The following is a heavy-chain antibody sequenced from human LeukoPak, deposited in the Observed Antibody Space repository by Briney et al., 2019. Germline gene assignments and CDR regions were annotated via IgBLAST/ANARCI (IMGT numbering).Heavy chain of an antibody. CDR2: ISGSGGST. CDR1: GFTFSSYG. J-gene: IGHJ6*03. V-gene: IGHV3-23*01. Sequence: GGSLRLSCAASGFTFSSYGMSWVRQAPGKGLEWVSAISGSGGSTYYADSVKGRFTISRDNSKNTLYLQMNSLRAEDTAVYYCAKEVATTEKYYYYYYMDVWGKGTTVTISS. D-gene: IGHD5-12*01. CDR3: AKEVATTEKYYYYYYMDV.